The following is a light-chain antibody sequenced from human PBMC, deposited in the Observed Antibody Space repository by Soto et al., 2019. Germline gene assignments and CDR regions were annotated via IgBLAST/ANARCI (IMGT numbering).Light chain of an antibody. V-gene: IGKV3-11*01. CDR2: DAS. J-gene: IGKJ5*01. CDR1: QSVSSY. Sequence: EIVLTQSPATLSLSPEERATLSCRASQSVSSYLAWYQQKPGQAPRLLMYDASNRATGIPARFSGSGSGTDFTLTISSLEPEDFAVYYCQQRTNWPSITFGQGTRLEIK. CDR3: QQRTNWPSIT.